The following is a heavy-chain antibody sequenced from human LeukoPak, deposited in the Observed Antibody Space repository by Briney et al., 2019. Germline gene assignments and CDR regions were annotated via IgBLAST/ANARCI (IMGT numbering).Heavy chain of an antibody. Sequence: ASVKVSCKASGYTFTGYYMHWVRQAPGQGLEWMGWINPNSGGTNYAQKFQGRVTMTRDTSISTAYMELSRLRSDDTAVYYCAREQPWYYYDSSGYWGRDAFDIWGQGTMVTVSS. CDR2: INPNSGGT. CDR1: GYTFTGYY. V-gene: IGHV1-2*02. D-gene: IGHD3-22*01. J-gene: IGHJ3*02. CDR3: AREQPWYYYDSSGYWGRDAFDI.